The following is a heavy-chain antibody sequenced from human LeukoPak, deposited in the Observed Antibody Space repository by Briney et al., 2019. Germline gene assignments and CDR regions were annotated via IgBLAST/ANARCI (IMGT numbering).Heavy chain of an antibody. J-gene: IGHJ5*02. CDR3: ARLSTTSGWYSWFDP. D-gene: IGHD6-19*01. V-gene: IGHV4-59*08. Sequence: SETLSLTCAVSGGSISNYYWSWIRQPPGKGLERIGYIYYTGSTTYNPSLKSRVTISVDSSKNQFSLRLSSVTAADTAVYYCARLSTTSGWYSWFDPWGQGTLVTVSS. CDR2: IYYTGST. CDR1: GGSISNYY.